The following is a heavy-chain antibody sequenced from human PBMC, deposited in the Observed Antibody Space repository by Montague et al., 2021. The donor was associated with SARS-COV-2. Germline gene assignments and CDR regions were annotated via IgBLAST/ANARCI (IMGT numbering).Heavy chain of an antibody. J-gene: IGHJ6*02. CDR3: ARQFDITWYGMDV. CDR1: GDSVSSNDAA. V-gene: IGHV6-1*01. Sequence: CAISGDSVSSNDAAWNWIRQSPSRGLEWLGRTYYRSTWYNDYAVSVTGRITINPDTSKNQFSLQLKSVTPEDTAVYYCARQFDITWYGMDVWGQGTTVTVSS. D-gene: IGHD3-10*01. CDR2: TYYRSTWYN.